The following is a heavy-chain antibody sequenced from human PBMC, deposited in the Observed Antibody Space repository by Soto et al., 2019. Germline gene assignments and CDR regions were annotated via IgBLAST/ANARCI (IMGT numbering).Heavy chain of an antibody. CDR2: ISWNSDSI. CDR3: TKDIGSSYFTYYFDS. D-gene: IGHD6-13*01. Sequence: EVQLVESGGGLVQPGRSLRLSCAASGFTFGDYAMHWVRQTPGKGLEWVSCISWNSDSIAYADSVKGRFTISRDNAKNSLYLQMNSLRAEDTAFYYCTKDIGSSYFTYYFDSCGQGTLVTVSS. CDR1: GFTFGDYA. V-gene: IGHV3-9*01. J-gene: IGHJ4*02.